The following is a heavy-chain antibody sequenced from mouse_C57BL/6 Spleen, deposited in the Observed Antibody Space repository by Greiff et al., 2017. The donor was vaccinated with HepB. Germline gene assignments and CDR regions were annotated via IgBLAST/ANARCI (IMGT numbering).Heavy chain of an antibody. D-gene: IGHD1-1*01. CDR3: TTFTTVVATKDYFDY. Sequence: EVQLQQSGAELVRPGASVKLSCTASGFNIKDYYMHWVKQRPEQGLEWIGRIDPEDGDTEYAPKFQGKATMTADTSSNTAYLQLSSLTSEDTAVYYCTTFTTVVATKDYFDYWGQSTTLTVSS. V-gene: IGHV14-1*01. J-gene: IGHJ2*01. CDR1: GFNIKDYY. CDR2: IDPEDGDT.